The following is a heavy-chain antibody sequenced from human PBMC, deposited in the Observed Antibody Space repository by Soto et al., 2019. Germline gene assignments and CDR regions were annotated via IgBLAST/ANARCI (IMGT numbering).Heavy chain of an antibody. V-gene: IGHV4-59*01. Sequence: ASETLSLTCTVSGGSISSYYWSWIRQPPGRRLEWIGYIYYSGSTNYNPSLKSRVTISVDTSKNQFSLKLSSVTAADTAVYYCAREIGGTMVRGVIIPMANWFDPWGQGTLVTVSS. J-gene: IGHJ5*02. CDR1: GGSISSYY. CDR2: IYYSGST. CDR3: AREIGGTMVRGVIIPMANWFDP. D-gene: IGHD3-10*01.